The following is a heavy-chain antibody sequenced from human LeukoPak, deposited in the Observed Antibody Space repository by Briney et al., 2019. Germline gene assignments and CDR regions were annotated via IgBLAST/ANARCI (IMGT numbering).Heavy chain of an antibody. CDR2: ISWNSGSI. CDR1: GFTFDDYA. CDR3: AREGGWATTANDY. J-gene: IGHJ4*02. D-gene: IGHD1-1*01. Sequence: GGSLRLSCAASGFTFDDYAMHWVRQAPGKGLEWVSGISWNSGSIGYADSVKGRFTISRDNAKNSLYLQMSSLRAEDTALYYCAREGGWATTANDYWGQQTLVTDCS. V-gene: IGHV3-9*01.